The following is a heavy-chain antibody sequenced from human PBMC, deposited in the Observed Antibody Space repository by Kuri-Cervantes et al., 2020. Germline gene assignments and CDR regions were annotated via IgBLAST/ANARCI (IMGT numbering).Heavy chain of an antibody. CDR3: AKREYDFWSGYLPFVFDY. CDR1: GFIFSSYG. D-gene: IGHD3-3*01. CDR2: ISGSGGST. Sequence: LSLTCAASGFIFSSYGMHWVRQAPGKGLEWVSAISGSGGSTYYADSVKGRFTISRDNSKNTLYLQMNSLRAENTAVYYCAKREYDFWSGYLPFVFDYWGQGTLVTVSS. J-gene: IGHJ4*02. V-gene: IGHV3-23*01.